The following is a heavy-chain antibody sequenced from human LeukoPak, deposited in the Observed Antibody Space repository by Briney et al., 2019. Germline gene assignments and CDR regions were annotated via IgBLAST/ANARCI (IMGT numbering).Heavy chain of an antibody. CDR3: ARLVEAHRAFDI. CDR1: GGSISTYF. D-gene: IGHD1-14*01. CDR2: VYYTGST. V-gene: IGHV4-59*08. J-gene: IGHJ3*02. Sequence: SETLSLTCTVSGGSISTYFWSWVRQPPGKGLEWIGYVYYTGSTNYNPSLKSRVTISVDTSKNQFSLKLSSVTAADTAVYYCARLVEAHRAFDIWGQGTMVTLSS.